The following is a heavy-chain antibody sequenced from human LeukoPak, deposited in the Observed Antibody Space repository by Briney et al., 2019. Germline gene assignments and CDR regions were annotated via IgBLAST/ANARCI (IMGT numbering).Heavy chain of an antibody. CDR3: ATELADSSGYYYFDY. CDR2: FDPEDGET. Sequence: GASVKVSCKASGYTFTSYYMHWVRQAPGKGLEWMGGFDPEDGETIYAQKFQGRVTMTEDTSTDTAYMELSSLRSEDTAVYYCATELADSSGYYYFDYWGQGTLVTVSS. V-gene: IGHV1-24*01. J-gene: IGHJ4*02. CDR1: GYTFTSYY. D-gene: IGHD3-22*01.